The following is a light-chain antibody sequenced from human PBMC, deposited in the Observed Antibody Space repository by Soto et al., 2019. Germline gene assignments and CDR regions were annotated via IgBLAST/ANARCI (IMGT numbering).Light chain of an antibody. CDR3: QQYYSPWT. CDR2: WAS. V-gene: IGKV4-1*01. Sequence: DIVMTQSPDSLAVSLGERATINCKSSQSVLYSSNNKNYLAWYQQKPGQSPKLLIYWASTRESGVPDRFSGSGSGTDFTLTISSLQAEDVAVYYCQQYYSPWTFGKGTKVEIK. CDR1: QSVLYSSNNKNY. J-gene: IGKJ1*01.